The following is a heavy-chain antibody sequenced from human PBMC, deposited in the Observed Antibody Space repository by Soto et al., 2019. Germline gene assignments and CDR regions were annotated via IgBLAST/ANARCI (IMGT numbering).Heavy chain of an antibody. CDR1: GFTFSSYG. CDR3: XXXXXXXXXXXX. J-gene: IGHJ6*02. V-gene: IGHV3-30*03. CDR2: ISYDGSNQ. Sequence: QVQLVESGGGVVQPGRSLRLSCAASGFTFSSYGMHWVRQAPGKGLEWVAAISYDGSNQYYADSVKGRFTISRDNSRDTLYLQMNSLRDXXXXXXXXXXXXXXXXXXXXWGQGTTVTVSS.